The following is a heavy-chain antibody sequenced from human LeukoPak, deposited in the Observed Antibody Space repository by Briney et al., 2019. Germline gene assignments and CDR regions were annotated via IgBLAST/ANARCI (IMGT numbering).Heavy chain of an antibody. CDR1: GGSISSSAW. V-gene: IGHV4-4*02. CDR3: ARDLGSSWFEPLDY. CDR2: VYHSGST. J-gene: IGHJ4*02. D-gene: IGHD6-13*01. Sequence: SETLSLTCAVSGGSISSSAWWSWVRQPPGKGLEWIGEVYHSGSTNYNSFLKSRVTISVDKSKNQFSLKLTSATAADTAIYYCARDLGSSWFEPLDYWGQGILVIVSS.